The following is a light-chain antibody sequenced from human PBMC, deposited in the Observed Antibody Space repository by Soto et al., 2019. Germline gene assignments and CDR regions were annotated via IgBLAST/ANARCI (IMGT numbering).Light chain of an antibody. CDR3: QQYGTSEII. Sequence: EVVLTQSPGTPSLSPGGRATLSCRASQSVGNSFVAWYQQKPGQPPRLLIYDTSKRATGIPDRFSGSVSGTDFTLSISRVEPEDFAVFYCQQYGTSEIIFGQGTRLEIK. CDR2: DTS. J-gene: IGKJ5*01. CDR1: QSVGNSF. V-gene: IGKV3-20*01.